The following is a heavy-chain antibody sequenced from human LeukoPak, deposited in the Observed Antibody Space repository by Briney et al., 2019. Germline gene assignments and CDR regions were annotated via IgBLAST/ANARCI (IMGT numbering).Heavy chain of an antibody. V-gene: IGHV1-2*02. J-gene: IGHJ4*02. CDR2: INPNSGGT. D-gene: IGHD6-19*01. CDR3: ARAVAAADYFDY. Sequence: ASVKVPCKASGYTFTGYYMHWVRQAPGQGLEWMGWINPNSGGTNYAQKFQGRVTMTRDTSISTAYMELSRLRSDDTAVYYCARAVAAADYFDYWGQGTLVTVSS. CDR1: GYTFTGYY.